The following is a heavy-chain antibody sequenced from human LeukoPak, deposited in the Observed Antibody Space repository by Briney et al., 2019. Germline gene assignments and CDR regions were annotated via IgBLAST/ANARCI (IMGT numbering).Heavy chain of an antibody. Sequence: ASVRVSCKASGYTFTDYYIHWVRQAPGQGLEWMGWINPNSGRTNSAQKFQGRVTMTRDTSTSTSYMELSRLTSDDTALYYCARIYGSGSYYDYWGQGTLVTVSS. CDR1: GYTFTDYY. V-gene: IGHV1-2*02. CDR2: INPNSGRT. D-gene: IGHD3-10*01. CDR3: ARIYGSGSYYDY. J-gene: IGHJ4*02.